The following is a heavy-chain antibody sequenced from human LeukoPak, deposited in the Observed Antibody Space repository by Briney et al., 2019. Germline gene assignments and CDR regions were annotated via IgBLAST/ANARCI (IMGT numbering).Heavy chain of an antibody. CDR2: INPSNSYS. J-gene: IGHJ4*02. D-gene: IGHD6-19*01. V-gene: IGHV5-10-1*01. CDR1: GYIFTNYW. Sequence: GESLKISCYGSGYIFTNYWISWVRQMPGKGLEWIGRINPSNSYSQYNPSFQGRVTFSVDKSIATVYLQWTTLRASDTAIYYCARGGWLDDYWGQGTLVTVSS. CDR3: ARGGWLDDY.